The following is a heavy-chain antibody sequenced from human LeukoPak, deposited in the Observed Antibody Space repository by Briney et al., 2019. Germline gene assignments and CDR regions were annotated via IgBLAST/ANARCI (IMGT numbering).Heavy chain of an antibody. CDR3: ARVHTAGGYSGTDY. J-gene: IGHJ4*02. Sequence: GGSLRLSCAASGFIFDNYGMTWVRQAPGKGLEWVSGTNWNGGSTGYADSVKGRFIISRDNAKNCLYLQMNSLRAEDTALYHCARVHTAGGYSGTDYWGQETLVTVSS. V-gene: IGHV3-20*01. CDR2: TNWNGGST. CDR1: GFIFDNYG. D-gene: IGHD1-26*01.